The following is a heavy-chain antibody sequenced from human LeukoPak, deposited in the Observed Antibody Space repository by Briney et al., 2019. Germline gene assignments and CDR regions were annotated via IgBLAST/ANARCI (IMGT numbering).Heavy chain of an antibody. CDR2: ISSSGSTI. CDR3: ARSRWLDAFDY. CDR1: GFTFSSYE. V-gene: IGHV3-48*03. Sequence: GGSLRLSRAASGFTFSSYEMNWVRQAPGKGLEWVSYISSSGSTIYYADSVKGRFTISRDNAKNSLYLQMNSLRADDTAVYYCARSRWLDAFDYWGQGTLVTVSS. D-gene: IGHD6-19*01. J-gene: IGHJ4*02.